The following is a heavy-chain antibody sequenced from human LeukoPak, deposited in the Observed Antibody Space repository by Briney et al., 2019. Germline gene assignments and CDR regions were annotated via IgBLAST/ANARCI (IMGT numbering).Heavy chain of an antibody. CDR1: GFTFINAW. CDR3: ARDNRDIAVVPAAMGDYYYYGMDV. J-gene: IGHJ6*02. Sequence: GGSLRLSCAASGFTFINAWMTWVRQAPGKGLEWVASIKQDESDKYYVGSVKGRFTISRDNAKKSLCLQMNSLRAEDTAVYYCARDNRDIAVVPAAMGDYYYYGMDVWGQGTTVTVSS. V-gene: IGHV3-7*03. CDR2: IKQDESDK. D-gene: IGHD2-2*01.